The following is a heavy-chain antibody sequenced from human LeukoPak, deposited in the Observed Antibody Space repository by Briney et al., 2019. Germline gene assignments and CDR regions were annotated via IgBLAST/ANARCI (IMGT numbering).Heavy chain of an antibody. Sequence: SQTLSLTCTVSGGSISSGDYYWSWIRQPPGKGLEWIGYIYYSGSTYCNPSLKSRVTISVDTSKSQFSLKLSSVTAADTAVYYCARVVLRLGELSFDYWGQGTLVTVSS. CDR2: IYYSGST. CDR3: ARVVLRLGELSFDY. CDR1: GGSISSGDYY. J-gene: IGHJ4*02. V-gene: IGHV4-30-4*01. D-gene: IGHD3-16*02.